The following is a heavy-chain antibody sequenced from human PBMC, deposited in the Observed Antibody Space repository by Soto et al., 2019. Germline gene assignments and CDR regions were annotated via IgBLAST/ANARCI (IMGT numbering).Heavy chain of an antibody. CDR3: ARDDILSVYGCIDV. CDR2: IYYSGST. V-gene: IGHV4-30-4*01. D-gene: IGHD3-9*01. J-gene: IGHJ6*02. CDR1: GDSIRSGNHY. Sequence: KPSETLSLTCTVSGDSIRSGNHYWSWIRQPPGKALEWIGYIYYSGSTYYSPSPKSRVTISVDTSKNQFSLKLDSVTAADTAVYYCARDDILSVYGCIDVWGQGTTVTVSS.